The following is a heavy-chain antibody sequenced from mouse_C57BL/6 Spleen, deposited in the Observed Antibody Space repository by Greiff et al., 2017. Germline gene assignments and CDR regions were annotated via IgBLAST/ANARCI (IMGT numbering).Heavy chain of an antibody. CDR2: ISYDGSN. Sequence: EVKLVESGPGLVKPSQSLSLTCSVTGYSITSGYYWNWIRQFPGNKLEWMGYISYDGSNNYNPSLKNRISITRDTSKNQFFLKLNSVTTEDTATYYCARGAYYGNFDYWGQGTTLTVSS. J-gene: IGHJ2*01. CDR1: GYSITSGYY. V-gene: IGHV3-6*01. D-gene: IGHD2-10*01. CDR3: ARGAYYGNFDY.